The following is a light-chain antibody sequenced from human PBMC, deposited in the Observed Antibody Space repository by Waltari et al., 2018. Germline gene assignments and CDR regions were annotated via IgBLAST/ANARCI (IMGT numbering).Light chain of an antibody. CDR1: QSVVTY. V-gene: IGKV3-11*01. J-gene: IGKJ4*01. CDR2: DVS. CDR3: QQRASSWVT. Sequence: IVLTQSPATLSLSTGDRAPLSCRASQSVVTYLAWFQQKPGQAPRLLMYDVSKRATGIPARFSGSGSGTDFTLTISSLEPEDFGVYYCQQRASSWVTFGGGTKVDIK.